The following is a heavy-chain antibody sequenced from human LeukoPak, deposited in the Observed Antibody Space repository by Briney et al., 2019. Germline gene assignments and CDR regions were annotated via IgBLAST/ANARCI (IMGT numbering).Heavy chain of an antibody. CDR1: GFTFSSYS. CDR3: ARAYYYDSSGYYGPSDAFDI. CDR2: ISSISSTI. Sequence: GGSLRLSCAASGFTFSSYSMNWVRQAPGKGLEWVSSISSISSTIYYADSVKGRFTISRDNAKNSLYLQMNSLRAEDTAVYYCARAYYYDSSGYYGPSDAFDIWGQGTMVTVSS. V-gene: IGHV3-48*01. J-gene: IGHJ3*02. D-gene: IGHD3-22*01.